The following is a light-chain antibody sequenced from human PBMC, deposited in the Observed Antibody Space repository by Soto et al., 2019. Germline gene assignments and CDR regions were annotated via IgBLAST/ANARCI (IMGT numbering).Light chain of an antibody. J-gene: IGKJ4*01. Sequence: EIVLTQSPATLSLSPGERATLSCRASQSVSSLLAWYQQKSGQPPRLLVSDASKRATGVPARFSGSGSGTDFTLIISSLEPEDFAIYYCQQRSNWPLTCGAGTKVEIK. CDR3: QQRSNWPLT. CDR1: QSVSSL. CDR2: DAS. V-gene: IGKV3-11*01.